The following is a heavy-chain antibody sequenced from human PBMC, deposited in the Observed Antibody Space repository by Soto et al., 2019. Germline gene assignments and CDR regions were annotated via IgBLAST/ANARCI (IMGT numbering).Heavy chain of an antibody. Sequence: XXTLSLPCAVYGGSVNGYYWNWIRQPPGKGLEWIGEINHTGGTHYNPSLKSRVTMSVDTSKNQFSLRLSSVTAAHTAIYYCATRITVFGLLIPPFDPWGQGTQVTVSS. CDR3: ATRITVFGLLIPPFDP. V-gene: IGHV4-34*01. CDR1: GGSVNGYY. CDR2: INHTGGT. D-gene: IGHD3-3*01. J-gene: IGHJ5*02.